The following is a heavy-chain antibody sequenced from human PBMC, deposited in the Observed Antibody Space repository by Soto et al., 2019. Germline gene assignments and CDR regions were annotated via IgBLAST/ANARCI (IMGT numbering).Heavy chain of an antibody. J-gene: IGHJ6*02. CDR3: ASRETYSRAGYYYYGMDV. CDR2: IYYSGST. Sequence: PSETLSLTCTVPGGSISSGDYYWSWIRQPPGKGLEWIGYIYYSGSTYYNPSLKSRVTISVDTSKNQFSLKLSSVTAADTAVYYCASRETYSRAGYYYYGMDVWGQGTTVTVSS. V-gene: IGHV4-30-4*01. CDR1: GGSISSGDYY. D-gene: IGHD6-13*01.